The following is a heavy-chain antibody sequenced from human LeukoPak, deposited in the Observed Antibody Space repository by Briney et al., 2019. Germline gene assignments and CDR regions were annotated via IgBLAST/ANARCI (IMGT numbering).Heavy chain of an antibody. Sequence: PPETLSLTCTVSGGSISSYYWSWIRQPPGKGLEWIGYIYYSGSTNYNPSLKSRVTISVDTSKNQFSLKLSSVTAADTAVYYCARSGVLLWFGDPRADGMDVWGKGTTVTVSS. V-gene: IGHV4-59*01. CDR2: IYYSGST. J-gene: IGHJ6*04. D-gene: IGHD3-10*01. CDR1: GGSISSYY. CDR3: ARSGVLLWFGDPRADGMDV.